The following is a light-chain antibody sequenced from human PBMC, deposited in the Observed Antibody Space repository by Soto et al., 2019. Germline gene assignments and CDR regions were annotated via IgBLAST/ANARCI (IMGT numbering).Light chain of an antibody. CDR1: QSVSSSY. J-gene: IGKJ4*01. V-gene: IGKV3-20*01. CDR2: GAS. CDR3: HQYDSSPLT. Sequence: DIVLTQSPCTLSLSPGERATISCRASQSVSSSYLAWHQQKPGQAPRLLIYGASSKATGIPKRFSGSGSGTDFTLTISRLEPEDFAVYYCHQYDSSPLTFGGGTKVEIK.